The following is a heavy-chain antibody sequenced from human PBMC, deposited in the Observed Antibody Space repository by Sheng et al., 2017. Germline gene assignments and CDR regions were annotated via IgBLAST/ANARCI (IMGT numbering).Heavy chain of an antibody. J-gene: IGHJ3*02. CDR1: GFSFKDYE. V-gene: IGHV3-48*03. CDR3: ARDRSIAPRLWVGPDRDAFDI. CDR2: ITTSGTMV. D-gene: IGHD6-6*01. Sequence: EVQLVESGGRLVQPGGSLRLSCAASGFSFKDYEMNWVRQAPGKGLEWLSYITTSGTMVKYADSVKGRFTISRDDATDSLNLQMTGLRVEDTAVYYCARDRSIAPRLWVGPDRDAFDIWGQGTTVTVSS.